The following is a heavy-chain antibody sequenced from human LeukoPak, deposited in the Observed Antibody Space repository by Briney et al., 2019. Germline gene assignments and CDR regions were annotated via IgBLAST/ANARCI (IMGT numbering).Heavy chain of an antibody. Sequence: GGSLRLSCAASRFTVSSHYMSWVRQAPGKGLEWVSVTDSGGSTSYADSVKGRFTISRDTSKNTLYLQMNGLRAEDTAVYYCARLGDYSNKDWGQGTLVTVSS. CDR1: RFTVSSHY. V-gene: IGHV3-53*01. D-gene: IGHD4-11*01. CDR2: TDSGGST. CDR3: ARLGDYSNKD. J-gene: IGHJ4*02.